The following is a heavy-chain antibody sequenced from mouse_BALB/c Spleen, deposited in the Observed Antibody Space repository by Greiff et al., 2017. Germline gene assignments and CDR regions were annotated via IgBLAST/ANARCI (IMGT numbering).Heavy chain of an antibody. CDR2: IRSKSNNYAT. CDR1: GFTFNTYA. V-gene: IGHV10-1*02. J-gene: IGHJ3*01. Sequence: EVKLVASGGGLVQPKGSLKLSCAASGFTFNTYAMNWVRQAPGKGLEWVARIRSKSNNYATYYADSVKDRFTISRDDSQSMLYLQMNNLKTEDTAMYYCVRHENGNYLAYWGQGTLVTVSA. D-gene: IGHD2-1*01. CDR3: VRHENGNYLAY.